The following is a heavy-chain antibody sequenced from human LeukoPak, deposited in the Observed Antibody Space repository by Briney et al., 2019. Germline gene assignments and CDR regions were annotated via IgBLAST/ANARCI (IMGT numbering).Heavy chain of an antibody. Sequence: GESLKISCKGSGYSFTSYWIGWVRQMPGKGLEWMGIIYPGDSDTRYSPSFQGQVTISADKSISTVYLQWSSLKASDTAMYYCAITGGGYSSTSYNWFDPWGQGTLVIVSS. D-gene: IGHD6-13*01. CDR2: IYPGDSDT. CDR3: AITGGGYSSTSYNWFDP. CDR1: GYSFTSYW. J-gene: IGHJ5*02. V-gene: IGHV5-51*01.